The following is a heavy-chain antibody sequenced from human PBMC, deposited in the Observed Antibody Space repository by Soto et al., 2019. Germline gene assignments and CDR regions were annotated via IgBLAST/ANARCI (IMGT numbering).Heavy chain of an antibody. CDR3: ARGAGSGYFDY. V-gene: IGHV3-53*02. J-gene: IGHJ4*02. D-gene: IGHD6-19*01. CDR2: IYSGGVT. Sequence: VQLVETGGGLIQPGGSLRLSCAASGFTFSSTHMNWVRQAPGKGLEWASVIYSGGVTYYADSVKGRSTISRDNSKNTLYFQMNSVRAEDTAVYYCARGAGSGYFDYWGQGTLVTVSS. CDR1: GFTFSSTH.